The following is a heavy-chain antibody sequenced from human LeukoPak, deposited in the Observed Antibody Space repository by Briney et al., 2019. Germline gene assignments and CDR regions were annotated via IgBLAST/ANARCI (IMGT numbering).Heavy chain of an antibody. CDR2: ISSSGSTI. CDR1: GFTFSDYY. Sequence: RAGGSLRLSCAASGFTFSDYYMSWIRQAPGKGLEWVSYISSSGSTIYYADSVKGRFTISRDNAKNSLYLQMNSLRAEDTAVYYCASPHHYYDSSVDYWGQGTLVTVSS. CDR3: ASPHHYYDSSVDY. D-gene: IGHD3-22*01. V-gene: IGHV3-11*04. J-gene: IGHJ4*02.